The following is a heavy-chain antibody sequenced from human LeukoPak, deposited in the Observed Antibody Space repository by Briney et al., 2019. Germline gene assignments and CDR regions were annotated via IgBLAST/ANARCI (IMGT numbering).Heavy chain of an antibody. CDR3: AKAGGSRYYYYMDV. CDR1: GFTFSSYG. D-gene: IGHD3-10*01. V-gene: IGHV3-23*01. Sequence: PGGSLGLSCAASGFTFSSYGMSWVRQAPGKGLEWVSAISGSGGSTYYADSVKGRFTISRDNSKNTLYLQMNSLRAEDTAVYYCAKAGGSRYYYYMDVWGKGTTVTISS. J-gene: IGHJ6*03. CDR2: ISGSGGST.